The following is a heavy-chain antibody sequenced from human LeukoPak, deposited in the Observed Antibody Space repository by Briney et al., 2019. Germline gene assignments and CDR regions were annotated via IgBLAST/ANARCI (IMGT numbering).Heavy chain of an antibody. D-gene: IGHD3-10*01. CDR3: ARVRDYCGSGSYYNEGYYFDY. CDR2: IYYSGST. V-gene: IGHV4-38-2*02. J-gene: IGHJ4*02. Sequence: PSETLSLTCTVSGYSINSGYYWGWIRQPPGKGLEWIGSIYYSGSTYYNPSLKSRVTMSADTSKNQFSLKLSSVTAADTAVYYCARVRDYCGSGSYYNEGYYFDYWGQGTLVTVSS. CDR1: GYSINSGYY.